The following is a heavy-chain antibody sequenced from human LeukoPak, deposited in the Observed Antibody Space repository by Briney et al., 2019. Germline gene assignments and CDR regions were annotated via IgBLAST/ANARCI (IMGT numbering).Heavy chain of an antibody. CDR1: GYSFTSYD. CDR2: VNPNSGNT. CDR3: ARGGIGREYCSGTTCYDNSFGD. Sequence: ASVKVSCSASGYSFTSYDINWVRQATGQGLERMGWVNPNSGNTGYAQKFQGRVTMTRNTSISTAYMELNSLRSDDTAVYYCARGGIGREYCSGTTCYDNSFGDWGQGTLVTVFS. J-gene: IGHJ4*02. D-gene: IGHD2/OR15-2a*01. V-gene: IGHV1-8*01.